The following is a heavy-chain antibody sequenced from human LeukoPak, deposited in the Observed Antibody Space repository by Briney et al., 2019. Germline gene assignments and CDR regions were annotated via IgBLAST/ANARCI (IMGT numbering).Heavy chain of an antibody. D-gene: IGHD5-18*01. V-gene: IGHV3-23*01. CDR3: AKEGSGYSYGHQYFDY. Sequence: GGTLRLSCAASGFTFSSYGMSWVRQAPGKGLEWVSAISGSGGSTYYADSVKGRFTISRDNSKNTLYLQMNSLRAEDTAVYYCAKEGSGYSYGHQYFDYWGQGTLVTVSS. CDR1: GFTFSSYG. J-gene: IGHJ4*02. CDR2: ISGSGGST.